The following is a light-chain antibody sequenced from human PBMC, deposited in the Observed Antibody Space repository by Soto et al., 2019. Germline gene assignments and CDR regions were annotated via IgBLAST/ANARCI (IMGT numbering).Light chain of an antibody. V-gene: IGLV1-44*01. J-gene: IGLJ2*01. Sequence: QAVVTQPPSASGTPGQRVTISCSGSNSNIGSNTVNWYQQLPGTAPKLLIYSDDQRPSGVPDRFFGSKSGTSASLAISGLHSEDEADYYCATWDDRLNGPVFGGGTKLTVL. CDR1: NSNIGSNT. CDR2: SDD. CDR3: ATWDDRLNGPV.